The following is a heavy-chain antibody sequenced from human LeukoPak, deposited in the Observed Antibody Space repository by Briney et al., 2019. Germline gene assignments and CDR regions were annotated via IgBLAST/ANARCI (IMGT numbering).Heavy chain of an antibody. V-gene: IGHV3-53*01. CDR3: ARDKVAGSMAGSNFDY. CDR1: GFTVSSNY. D-gene: IGHD6-19*01. Sequence: GGSLRLSCAASGFTVSSNYINWVRQAPGKGLEWVSLINSGGTTYYADSVKGRFTISRDNAKNSLYLQMNSLRAEDTAVYYCARDKVAGSMAGSNFDYWGQGTLVTVSS. J-gene: IGHJ4*02. CDR2: INSGGTT.